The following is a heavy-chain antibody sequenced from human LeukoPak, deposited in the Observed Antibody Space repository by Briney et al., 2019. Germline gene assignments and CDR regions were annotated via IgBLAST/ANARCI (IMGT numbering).Heavy chain of an antibody. J-gene: IGHJ4*02. V-gene: IGHV4-34*01. CDR2: INHSGST. CDR1: GGSFSGYY. D-gene: IGHD3-22*01. CDR3: ASVLYYDSSGYPAD. Sequence: SETLSLTCAVYGGSFSGYYWSWIRQPPGKGLEWIGEINHSGSTNYSPSLKSRVTISVDTSKNQFSLKLSSVTAADTAVYYCASVLYYDSSGYPADWGQGTLVTVSS.